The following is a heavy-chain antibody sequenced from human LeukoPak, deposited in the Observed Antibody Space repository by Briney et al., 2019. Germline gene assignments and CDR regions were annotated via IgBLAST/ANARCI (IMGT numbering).Heavy chain of an antibody. D-gene: IGHD3-10*01. CDR2: IIPIFGTA. Sequence: ASVKVSCKASGGIFSSSGIGWVRQAPGQGLEWMGGIIPIFGTANYAQKFQDRLTITADRSMRTVYMELSSLRSAYTAVNYWARRGAGSGSYYTTPPPPYDMDVWGKGTPVTVS. V-gene: IGHV1-69*06. CDR1: GGIFSSSG. CDR3: ARRGAGSGSYYTTPPPPYDMDV. J-gene: IGHJ6*04.